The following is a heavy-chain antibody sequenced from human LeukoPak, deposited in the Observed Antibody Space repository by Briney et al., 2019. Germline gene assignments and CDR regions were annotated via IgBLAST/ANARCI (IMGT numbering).Heavy chain of an antibody. CDR2: INHSGST. V-gene: IGHV4-34*01. CDR3: ARIPGYCSSTSFYTRGGVRFDY. J-gene: IGHJ4*02. D-gene: IGHD2-2*02. Sequence: SENLSLNCAVYGGSFSGYYWRWIRQPPGKGLEWIGEINHSGSTNYHPSLKSRVTISVDTSKNQFSLKLSPVTAADTAVYYCARIPGYCSSTSFYTRGGVRFDYWGQGTLVTVSS. CDR1: GGSFSGYY.